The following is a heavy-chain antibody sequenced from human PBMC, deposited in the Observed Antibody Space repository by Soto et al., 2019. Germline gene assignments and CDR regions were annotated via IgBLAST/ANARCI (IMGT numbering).Heavy chain of an antibody. CDR3: AKGPGGRPYYYYGMDV. CDR1: GFTFSSYA. CDR2: ISGSGGST. V-gene: IGHV3-23*01. J-gene: IGHJ6*02. Sequence: EVQLLESGGGLVQPGGSLRLSCAASGFTFSSYAMSWVRQAPGKGLEWVSAISGSGGSTYYADSVKGRFTISRDNSKNTLYLQMNSLRAEDTAVYYCAKGPGGRPYYYYGMDVWGQGTTVTVSS.